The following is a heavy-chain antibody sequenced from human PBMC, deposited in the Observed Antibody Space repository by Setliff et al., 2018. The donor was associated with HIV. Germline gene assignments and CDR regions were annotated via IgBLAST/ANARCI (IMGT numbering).Heavy chain of an antibody. V-gene: IGHV4-59*01. D-gene: IGHD3-3*01. J-gene: IGHJ4*02. Sequence: SETLSLTCTVSRDSIKNYYWNWIRQPPGKGLERIGKIHYSGNTFYNSSLKRRVSIAVDTSKNQFSLRLRSVTAADTAIYDCARERPPMEGWGDYFDHWGQGTLVTVSS. CDR2: IHYSGNT. CDR3: ARERPPMEGWGDYFDH. CDR1: RDSIKNYY.